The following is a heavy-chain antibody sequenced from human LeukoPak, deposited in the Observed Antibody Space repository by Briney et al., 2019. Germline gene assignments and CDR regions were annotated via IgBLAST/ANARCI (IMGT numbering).Heavy chain of an antibody. V-gene: IGHV4-34*01. Sequence: SETLSLTCAVYGGSFSGYYWSWIRQPPGKGLEWIGEINHSGSTNYNPSLKSRVTISVDTSKNQFSLQLNSVTPEDTAVYYCARGPSYYYGSGSYYTTVSYYMDVWGKGTTVTVSS. CDR1: GGSFSGYY. D-gene: IGHD3-10*01. J-gene: IGHJ6*03. CDR2: INHSGST. CDR3: ARGPSYYYGSGSYYTTVSYYMDV.